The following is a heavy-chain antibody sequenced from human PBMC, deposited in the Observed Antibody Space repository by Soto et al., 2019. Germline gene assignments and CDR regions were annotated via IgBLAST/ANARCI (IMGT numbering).Heavy chain of an antibody. Sequence: LETLCLTCGVYGGSFSGYYVSWIRQPPGKGLEWIGETNPGGSTNYNPSLKSRVTISVDTSKNQFSLKLSSVTAADTAVYYCARGLSFSGYYYYMDVWGKGTTVTV. CDR1: GGSFSGYY. J-gene: IGHJ6*03. D-gene: IGHD3-3*02. CDR3: ARGLSFSGYYYYMDV. CDR2: TNPGGST. V-gene: IGHV4-34*01.